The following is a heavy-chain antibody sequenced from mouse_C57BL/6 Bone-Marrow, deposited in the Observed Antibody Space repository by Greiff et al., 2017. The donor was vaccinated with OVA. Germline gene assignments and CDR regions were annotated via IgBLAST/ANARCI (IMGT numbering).Heavy chain of an antibody. J-gene: IGHJ4*01. V-gene: IGHV1-69*01. Sequence: QVQLQQPGAELVMPGASVKLSCKASGYTFTSYWMHWVKQRPGQGLEWIGEIDPSDSYTNYNQQFKGKSTLTVDKYSSTAYMQLSSLTSEDSAVYYCARCDGISDGSYYAMDDWGQGTAVTVSS. D-gene: IGHD1-1*01. CDR3: ARCDGISDGSYYAMDD. CDR1: GYTFTSYW. CDR2: IDPSDSYT.